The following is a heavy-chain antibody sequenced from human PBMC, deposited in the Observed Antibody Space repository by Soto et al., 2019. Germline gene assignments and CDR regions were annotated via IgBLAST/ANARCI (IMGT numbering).Heavy chain of an antibody. CDR1: GFTFSSYE. Sequence: GGSLRLSCAASGFTFSSYEMNWVRQAPGKGLEWVSYISSSGSTIYYADSVKGRFTIPRDNAKNSLYLQMNSLRAEDTAVYYCARDMGHKYYDFWSGYPPGGYYYYGMDVWGQGTTVTVSS. D-gene: IGHD3-3*01. J-gene: IGHJ6*02. CDR3: ARDMGHKYYDFWSGYPPGGYYYYGMDV. V-gene: IGHV3-48*03. CDR2: ISSSGSTI.